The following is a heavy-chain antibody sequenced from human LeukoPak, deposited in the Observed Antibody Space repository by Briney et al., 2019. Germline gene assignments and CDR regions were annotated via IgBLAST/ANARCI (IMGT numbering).Heavy chain of an antibody. CDR3: ARGVGSGGYYGSSHWHLDL. D-gene: IGHD3-22*01. CDR1: GGSISSYF. CDR2: ISYSGST. Sequence: SEPLSLTCTVSGGSISSYFWNWVRQPTGKGLEWIGYISYSGSTSYNSSFNSRVTISLDTSKKQVSLKLSFVTAADTAVYFCARGVGSGGYYGSSHWHLDLWGRGTLVTVSS. J-gene: IGHJ2*01. V-gene: IGHV4-59*01.